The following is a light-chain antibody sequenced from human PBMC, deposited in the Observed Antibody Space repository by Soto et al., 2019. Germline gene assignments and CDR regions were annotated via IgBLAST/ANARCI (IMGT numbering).Light chain of an antibody. CDR3: LQHKTYPYT. Sequence: DVHMIQSPSAMSASVGDRVTITCRASQDISRFVAWFQQKPGKAPERLIYDTSTLQLGVPSRFSGGGSGTEFTLAISGLQPDDSATYYCLQHKTYPYTFGQGTKLEIK. J-gene: IGKJ2*01. CDR2: DTS. V-gene: IGKV1-17*03. CDR1: QDISRF.